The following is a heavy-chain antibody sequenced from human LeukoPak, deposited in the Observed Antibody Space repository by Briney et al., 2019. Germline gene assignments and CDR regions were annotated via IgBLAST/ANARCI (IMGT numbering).Heavy chain of an antibody. CDR2: ISGSGGST. CDR1: GFTFSSYA. D-gene: IGHD3-10*01. J-gene: IGHJ4*02. CDR3: AKDLSCPMVRGAIPI. Sequence: PGGSLRLSCAASGFTFSSYAMSWVRQAPGKGLEWVSAISGSGGSTYYADSVKGRFTTSRDNSKNTLYLQMNSLRAEDTAVYYCAKDLSCPMVRGAIPIWGQGTLVTVSS. V-gene: IGHV3-23*01.